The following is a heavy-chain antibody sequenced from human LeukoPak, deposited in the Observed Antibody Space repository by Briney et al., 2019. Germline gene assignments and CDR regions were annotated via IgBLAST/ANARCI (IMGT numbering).Heavy chain of an antibody. D-gene: IGHD3-3*01. CDR1: GGSFSGYY. J-gene: IGHJ4*02. CDR3: ARGVRTYYDFWSQYYFDY. V-gene: IGHV4-34*01. Sequence: PSETLSLTCAVYGGSFSGYYWSWIRQPPGKGLEWIGEINHSGSTNYNPSLKSRVTISVDTSKNQFSLKLSSVTAADTAVYYCARGVRTYYDFWSQYYFDYWGQGTLVTVSS. CDR2: INHSGST.